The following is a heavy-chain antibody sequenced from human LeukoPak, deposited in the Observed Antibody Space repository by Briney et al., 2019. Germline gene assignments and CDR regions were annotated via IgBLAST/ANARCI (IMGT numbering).Heavy chain of an antibody. CDR3: AKEHGYSYGPRGYYFDY. J-gene: IGHJ4*02. CDR1: GFTFSSYA. V-gene: IGHV3-23*01. Sequence: GGSLRLSCAASGFTFSSYAMSWVRQAPGKGLEWVSSISSSGGTTYYADSVKGRFTISRDYSKNTLYLQMNSLRTEDTAVYYCAKEHGYSYGPRGYYFDYWGQGTLVTVSS. CDR2: ISSSGGTT. D-gene: IGHD5-18*01.